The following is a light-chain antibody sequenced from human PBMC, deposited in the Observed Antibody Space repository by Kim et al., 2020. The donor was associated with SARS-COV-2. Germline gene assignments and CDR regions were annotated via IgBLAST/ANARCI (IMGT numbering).Light chain of an antibody. CDR2: QDS. Sequence: LSPGKTASITCSGDKLGDKYACWYQQKPGQSPVLVIYQDSKRPSGIPERFSGSNSGNTATLTISGTQAMDEADYYCQAWDSSTVVFGGGTQLTVL. J-gene: IGLJ2*01. CDR3: QAWDSSTVV. V-gene: IGLV3-1*01. CDR1: KLGDKY.